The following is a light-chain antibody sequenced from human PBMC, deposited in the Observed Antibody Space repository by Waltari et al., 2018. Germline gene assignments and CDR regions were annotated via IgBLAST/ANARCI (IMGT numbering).Light chain of an antibody. CDR2: QDN. V-gene: IGLV3-1*01. J-gene: IGLJ2*01. CDR3: QAWDSSIYVL. Sequence: SYELTQPPSVSVSPGQTASITCPGPNLGDKNVCWYPQKPGQSPFLVIYQDNKRPSGIPERFSGSSSGNTASLTISGTQAMDEADYYCQAWDSSIYVLFGGETKLTVL. CDR1: NLGDKN.